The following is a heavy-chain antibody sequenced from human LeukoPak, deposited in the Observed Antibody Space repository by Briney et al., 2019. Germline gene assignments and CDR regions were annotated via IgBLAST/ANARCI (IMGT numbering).Heavy chain of an antibody. V-gene: IGHV3-7*03. D-gene: IGHD5-24*01. CDR2: IKEDGTET. J-gene: IGHJ4*02. CDR1: GFMFSSNW. CDR3: AKEGRSLQAY. Sequence: GGSLRLSCAASGFMFSSNWMSWVRLAPGKGLEWVANIKEDGTETYYVDSVKGRFTISRDNAKNSLYLRMNSLRVEDTAVYYCAKEGRSLQAYWGQGTLVTVSS.